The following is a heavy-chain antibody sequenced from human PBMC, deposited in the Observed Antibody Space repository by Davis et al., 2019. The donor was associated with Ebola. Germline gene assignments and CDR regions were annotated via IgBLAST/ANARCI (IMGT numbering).Heavy chain of an antibody. J-gene: IGHJ1*01. CDR1: GYTFTSYA. CDR3: ARDLGYCSGGDCYRTEYFHH. Sequence: AASVKVSCKASGYTFTSYAMNWVRQAPGQGLEWMGWINTNTGNPTYAQGFTGRFVFSFDTSVSTAYLQISGLKAEDTAVYYCARDLGYCSGGDCYRTEYFHHWGQGTLVTVSS. V-gene: IGHV7-4-1*02. D-gene: IGHD2-21*02. CDR2: INTNTGNP.